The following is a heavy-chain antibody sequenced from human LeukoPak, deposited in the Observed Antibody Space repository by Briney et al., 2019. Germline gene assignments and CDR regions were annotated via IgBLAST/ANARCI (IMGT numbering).Heavy chain of an antibody. Sequence: PSETLSLTCAVYGGSFSGYYWSWIRQPPGKGLEWIGYIYYSGSTNYNPSLKSRVTISVDTSKNQFSLKLSSVTAADTAVYYCARGGMIVDYWGQGTLVTVSS. J-gene: IGHJ4*02. CDR1: GGSFSGYY. D-gene: IGHD3-22*01. V-gene: IGHV4-59*01. CDR3: ARGGMIVDY. CDR2: IYYSGST.